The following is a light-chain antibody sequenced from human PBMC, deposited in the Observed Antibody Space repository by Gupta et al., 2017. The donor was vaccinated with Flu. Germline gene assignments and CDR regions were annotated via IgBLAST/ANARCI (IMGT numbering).Light chain of an antibody. CDR2: AAS. CDR1: QSISSY. CDR3: QQSYSTPRT. V-gene: IGKV1-39*01. J-gene: IGKJ1*01. Sequence: ITCRASQSISSYLNWYQQKPGKAPKLLIYAASSLQSGVPSRFSGSGSGTDFTLTISSLQPEDFATYYCQQSYSTPRTFGQGTKVDIK.